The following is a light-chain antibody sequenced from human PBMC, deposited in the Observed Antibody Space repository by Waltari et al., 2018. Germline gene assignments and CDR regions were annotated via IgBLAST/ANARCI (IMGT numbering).Light chain of an antibody. CDR1: QSLLYSSNNKNY. J-gene: IGKJ1*01. V-gene: IGKV4-1*01. CDR3: QQYYGTPPT. CDR2: WAS. Sequence: DIVMTQSPGFLTVSLGEMATINCKSSQSLLYSSNNKNYLAWYQQKLGQPPNLLIYWASTRKSGVPDRFSGSGSGTDFTLTISSLQAEDVAVYYCQQYYGTPPTFGQGTKVDIK.